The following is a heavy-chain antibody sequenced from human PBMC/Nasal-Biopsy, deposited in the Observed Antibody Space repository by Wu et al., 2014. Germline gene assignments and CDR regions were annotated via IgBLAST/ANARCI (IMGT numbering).Heavy chain of an antibody. Sequence: IGSIYYSGSTYYNPSLKSRVTISVDTSKNQFSLKLSSVTAADTAVYYCARHRQASVIDCILALGPRGSAFDILGPRDNGHRLF. V-gene: IGHV4-39*01. CDR3: ARHRQASVIDCILALGPRGSAFDI. D-gene: IGHD2-21*01. CDR2: IYYSGST. J-gene: IGHJ3*02.